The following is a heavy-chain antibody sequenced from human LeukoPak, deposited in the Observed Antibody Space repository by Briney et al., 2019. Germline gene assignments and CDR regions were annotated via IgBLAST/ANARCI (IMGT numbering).Heavy chain of an antibody. CDR3: ARGSKVCSSGGSCYYNWFDP. D-gene: IGHD2-15*01. Sequence: SQTLSLTCAISGDSVSSNSSAWNWIRQSPSRGLEWLGRTYYRSRWYIDYAVFVKSRITISGDTAKNQFSLQLNSVTPEDTAVYYYARGSKVCSSGGSCYYNWFDPWGQGTLVTVSS. CDR1: GDSVSSNSSA. V-gene: IGHV6-1*01. CDR2: TYYRSRWYI. J-gene: IGHJ5*02.